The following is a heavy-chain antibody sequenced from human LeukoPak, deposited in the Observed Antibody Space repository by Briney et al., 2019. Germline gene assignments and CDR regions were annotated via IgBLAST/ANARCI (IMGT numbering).Heavy chain of an antibody. J-gene: IGHJ4*02. CDR3: ARDRSLYYDFWSGYYYFDY. CDR2: IYSGGST. CDR1: GFTVSSNY. Sequence: PGGSLRLSCAASGFTVSSNYMSWVRQAPGKGLEWVSVIYSGGSTYYADSVKGRFTISRDNSKNTLYLQMNSLRAEDTAVYYCARDRSLYYDFWSGYYYFDYWGQGTLVTVSS. V-gene: IGHV3-53*01. D-gene: IGHD3-3*01.